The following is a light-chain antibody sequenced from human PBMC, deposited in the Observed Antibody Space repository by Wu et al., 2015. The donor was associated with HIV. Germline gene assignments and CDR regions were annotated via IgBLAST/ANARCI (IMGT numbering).Light chain of an antibody. CDR3: QQYESSVT. J-gene: IGKJ4*01. CDR1: QVVISRY. Sequence: ERVMTQFPATLSLSPGERATLSCRASQVVISRYLAWYQHKVGLPPRLLIFGASNRATGIPDRFSGSGSGTDFTLTISRLEPEDFAVYFCQQYESSVTFGGGTKVEIK. CDR2: GAS. V-gene: IGKV3-20*01.